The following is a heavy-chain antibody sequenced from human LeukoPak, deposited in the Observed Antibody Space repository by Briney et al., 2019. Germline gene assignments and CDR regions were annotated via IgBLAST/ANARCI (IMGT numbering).Heavy chain of an antibody. CDR2: ISNDGSNQ. J-gene: IGHJ6*02. CDR3: AKVVRVVPADAKYYYGMDV. Sequence: GGSLRLSCAASGFTFSNYVLHWVRQAPGKGLEWVAVISNDGSNQYYADSVKGRFTISRDNSKNTLYLQMNSLRAEDTAVYYCAKVVRVVPADAKYYYGMDVWGQGTTVTVSS. V-gene: IGHV3-30-3*01. D-gene: IGHD2-2*01. CDR1: GFTFSNYV.